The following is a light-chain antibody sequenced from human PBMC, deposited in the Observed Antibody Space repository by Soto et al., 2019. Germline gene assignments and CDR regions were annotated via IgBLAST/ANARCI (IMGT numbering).Light chain of an antibody. CDR1: QSISSY. Sequence: DIQMNQSPYSLSASVGDRATITCRASQSISSYLQWYQQKPGKAPNLLIYSASSLQSGVPSKFSGGESGTDLSLSSSGLRPEESATYYCQQSDSTLWTFGQGTKVEI. CDR2: SAS. CDR3: QQSDSTLWT. J-gene: IGKJ1*01. V-gene: IGKV1-39*01.